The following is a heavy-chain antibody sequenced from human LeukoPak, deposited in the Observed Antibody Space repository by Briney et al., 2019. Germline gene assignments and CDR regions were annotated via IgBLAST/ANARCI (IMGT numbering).Heavy chain of an antibody. CDR3: ARVYDILTGYYGLGY. CDR2: INAGNGNT. V-gene: IGHV1-3*01. D-gene: IGHD3-9*01. J-gene: IGHJ4*02. Sequence: ASVKVSCKASGYTFTSYAMHWVRQAPGQRLEWMGWINAGNGNTKYSQKFQGRVTITRDTSASTAYKELSSLRSEDTAVYYCARVYDILTGYYGLGYWGQGTLVTVSS. CDR1: GYTFTSYA.